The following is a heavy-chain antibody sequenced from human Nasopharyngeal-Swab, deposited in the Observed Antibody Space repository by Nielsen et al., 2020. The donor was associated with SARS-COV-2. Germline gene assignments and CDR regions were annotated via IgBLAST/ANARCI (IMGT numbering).Heavy chain of an antibody. CDR2: ISSSSSTS. CDR3: ARDVAIVGATLEN. J-gene: IGHJ4*02. D-gene: IGHD1-26*01. Sequence: GGSLRLSCAASKFTMSRNGMHWVRQAPGKGLEWVAYISSSSSTSYYADSVKGRFTISRDNPKNSLYLQMNSLRDEDTALYYCARDVAIVGATLENWGQGTLVTVSS. CDR1: KFTMSRNG. V-gene: IGHV3-48*02.